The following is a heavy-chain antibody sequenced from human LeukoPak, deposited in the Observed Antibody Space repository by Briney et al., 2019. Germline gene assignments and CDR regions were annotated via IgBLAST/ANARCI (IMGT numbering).Heavy chain of an antibody. CDR2: LSGSGGST. D-gene: IGHD3-3*01. Sequence: GGSLRPSCAASGFTFSSSAMSWVRQAPGKGLEWVSALSGSGGSTYYADSVKCRFTISRDNSKNTLYLQMNSLRGEDTAVYYCTKKVGYDFWSGPNYFDYWGQGTLVTVSS. CDR3: TKKVGYDFWSGPNYFDY. CDR1: GFTFSSSA. V-gene: IGHV3-23*01. J-gene: IGHJ4*02.